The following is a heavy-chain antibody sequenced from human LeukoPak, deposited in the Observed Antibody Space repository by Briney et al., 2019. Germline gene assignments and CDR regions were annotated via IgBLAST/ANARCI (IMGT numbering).Heavy chain of an antibody. V-gene: IGHV1-46*01. D-gene: IGHD3-9*01. CDR3: ARVRRDILTRYGMDV. J-gene: IGHJ6*02. CDR1: GYTFTSYY. Sequence: ASVKVSCKASGYTFTSYYMHWVRQAPGQGLEWMGIINPSGGSTSYARKFQGRVTMTRDTSTSTVYMELSSLRSEDTAVYYCARVRRDILTRYGMDVWGQGTTVTVS. CDR2: INPSGGST.